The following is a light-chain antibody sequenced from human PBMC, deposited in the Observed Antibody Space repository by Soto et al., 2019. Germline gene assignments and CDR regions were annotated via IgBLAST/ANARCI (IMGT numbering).Light chain of an antibody. CDR1: SSDVGGYNY. CDR3: SSYAGSNLWV. J-gene: IGLJ3*02. V-gene: IGLV2-8*01. Sequence: QSVLTQPPSASGSPGQSVTISCTGTSSDVGGYNYVSWYQQHPGKAPKLMIYEVSKRPSGVPDRFSASKSGNTASLTVSALQAEEEADCYCSSYAGSNLWVFGGGTELTV. CDR2: EVS.